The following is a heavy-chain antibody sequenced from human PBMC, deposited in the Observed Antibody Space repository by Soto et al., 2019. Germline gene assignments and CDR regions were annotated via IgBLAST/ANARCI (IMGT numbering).Heavy chain of an antibody. CDR2: INPNSGGT. CDR3: AKEWLAQGNWFDP. D-gene: IGHD6-19*01. CDR1: GYTFTGYY. Sequence: ASVKVSCKASGYTFTGYYMHWVRQAPGQGLEWMGWINPNSGGTNYAQKFQGWVTMTRDTSISTAYMELSRLRSDDTAVYYCAKEWLAQGNWFDPWGQGTLVTVPS. J-gene: IGHJ5*02. V-gene: IGHV1-2*04.